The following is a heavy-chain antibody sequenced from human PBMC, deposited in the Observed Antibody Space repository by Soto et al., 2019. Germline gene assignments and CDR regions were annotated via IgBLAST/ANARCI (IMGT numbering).Heavy chain of an antibody. CDR2: IYSGGST. J-gene: IGHJ6*02. CDR3: ARDRGYYSYYGMDV. Sequence: PGGSLRLSCAASGFTVSSNYMSWVRQAPGKGLEWVSVIYSGGSTYYADSVKGRFTISRDNSKNTLYLQMNSLRAEDTAVYYCARDRGYYSYYGMDVWGQGTTVTVSS. CDR1: GFTVSSNY. V-gene: IGHV3-53*05.